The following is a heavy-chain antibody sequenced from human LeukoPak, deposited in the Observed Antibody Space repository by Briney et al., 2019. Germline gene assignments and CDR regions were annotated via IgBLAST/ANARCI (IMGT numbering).Heavy chain of an antibody. Sequence: GGSLRLSCAASGFTFSTYEMNWVRQAPGKGLEWISYISSSGDKIFYADSVKGRFTISRDNAKNSLFLQMNSLRAEDTAVYYCARAGYCSGGSCLQPFDYWGQGTLVTVSS. D-gene: IGHD2-15*01. CDR2: ISSSGDKI. CDR3: ARAGYCSGGSCLQPFDY. V-gene: IGHV3-48*03. J-gene: IGHJ4*02. CDR1: GFTFSTYE.